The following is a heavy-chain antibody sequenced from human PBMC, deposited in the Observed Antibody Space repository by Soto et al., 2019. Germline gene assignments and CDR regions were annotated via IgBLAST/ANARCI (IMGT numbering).Heavy chain of an antibody. Sequence: PGGSLRLSCAASGFTFSSYGMHWVRQAPGKGLEWVAVIWYDGGNKYYADSVKGRFTISRDNSKNTLYLQMNSLRAEDTAVYYCAREAGDYGDYDYYYYGMDVWGQGTTVTVSS. CDR2: IWYDGGNK. D-gene: IGHD4-17*01. V-gene: IGHV3-33*01. CDR1: GFTFSSYG. J-gene: IGHJ6*02. CDR3: AREAGDYGDYDYYYYGMDV.